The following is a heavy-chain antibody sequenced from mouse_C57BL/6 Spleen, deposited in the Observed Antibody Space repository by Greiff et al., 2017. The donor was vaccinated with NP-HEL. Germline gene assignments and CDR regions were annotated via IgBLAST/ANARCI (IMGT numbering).Heavy chain of an antibody. CDR3: ARPSGAMDY. CDR1: GFTFSDYY. Sequence: EVQLVESGGGLVQPGGSLKLSCAASGFTFSDYYMYWVRQTPEKRLEWVAYISNGGGSTYYPDTVKGRFTISRDNAKNTLYLQMSRLKSEDTAMYYCARPSGAMDYWGQGTSVTVSS. V-gene: IGHV5-12*01. D-gene: IGHD3-1*01. J-gene: IGHJ4*01. CDR2: ISNGGGST.